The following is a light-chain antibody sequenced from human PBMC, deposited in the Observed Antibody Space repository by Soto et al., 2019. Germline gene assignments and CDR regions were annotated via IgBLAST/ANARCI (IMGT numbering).Light chain of an antibody. CDR3: SSYAGSNIHYV. J-gene: IGLJ1*01. CDR2: EVS. Sequence: QSVLTQPPSASGSPGQSVTISCTGTSSDVGGYNYVSWYQQHPGKAPKLMIYEVSKRPSGVPDRFSGSKSGNTASPTVSGLQAEDEADYYCSSYAGSNIHYVFGTGTKVTVL. CDR1: SSDVGGYNY. V-gene: IGLV2-8*01.